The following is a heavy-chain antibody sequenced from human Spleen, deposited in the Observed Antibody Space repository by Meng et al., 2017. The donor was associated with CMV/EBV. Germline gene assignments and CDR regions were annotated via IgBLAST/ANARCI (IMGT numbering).Heavy chain of an antibody. CDR2: INPSGGST. Sequence: ASVKVSCKASGYTFTSYYMHWVRQATGQGLEWMGIINPSGGSTSYAQKFQGRVTMTRDTSTSTVYMELSSLRSEDTAVYYCARAWGDIVVVPAAMTADYWGQGTLVTVSS. CDR3: ARAWGDIVVVPAAMTADY. CDR1: GYTFTSYY. D-gene: IGHD2-2*01. J-gene: IGHJ4*02. V-gene: IGHV1-46*01.